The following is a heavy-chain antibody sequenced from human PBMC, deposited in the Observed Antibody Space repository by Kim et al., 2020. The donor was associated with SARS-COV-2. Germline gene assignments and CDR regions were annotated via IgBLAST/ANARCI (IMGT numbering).Heavy chain of an antibody. D-gene: IGHD5-12*01. CDR1: GYSFTSYW. CDR2: IYPGDSDT. V-gene: IGHV5-51*01. J-gene: IGHJ5*02. CDR3: ARVVRGYSGYDDEMWFDP. Sequence: GESLKISCKGSGYSFTSYWIGWVRQMPGKGLEWMGIIYPGDSDTRYSPSFQGQVTISADKSISTAYLQWSSLKASDTAMYYCARVVRGYSGYDDEMWFDPWGQGTLVTVSS.